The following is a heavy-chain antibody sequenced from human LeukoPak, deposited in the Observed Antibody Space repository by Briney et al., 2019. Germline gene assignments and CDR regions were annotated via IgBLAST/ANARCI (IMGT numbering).Heavy chain of an antibody. J-gene: IGHJ6*04. CDR3: ARTGYCSSTSCYLLGGMDV. Sequence: GGSLRLSCAASGFTFSSYAMHWVRQAPGKGLEWVAVISYDGTNKYYADSVKGRFTISRDNSKNTLYLQMNSLRAEDTAVYYCARTGYCSSTSCYLLGGMDVWGKGTTVTVSS. V-gene: IGHV3-30*04. CDR1: GFTFSSYA. D-gene: IGHD2-2*01. CDR2: ISYDGTNK.